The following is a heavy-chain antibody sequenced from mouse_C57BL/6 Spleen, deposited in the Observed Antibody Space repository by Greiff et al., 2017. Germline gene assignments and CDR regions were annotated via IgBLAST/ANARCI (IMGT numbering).Heavy chain of an antibody. CDR1: GYSITSGYY. V-gene: IGHV3-6*01. CDR2: ISYDGSN. CDR3: ARVPYYYGSSYGYFDV. D-gene: IGHD1-1*01. Sequence: EVKLQESGPGLVKPSQSLSLTCSVTGYSITSGYYWNWLRQFPGNKLEWMGYISYDGSNNYNPSLKNRISITRDTSKNQFFLKLNSVTTEDTATYYCARVPYYYGSSYGYFDVWGTGTTVTVSS. J-gene: IGHJ1*03.